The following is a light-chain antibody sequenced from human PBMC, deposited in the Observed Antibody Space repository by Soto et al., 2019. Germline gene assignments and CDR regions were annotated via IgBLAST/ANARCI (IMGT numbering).Light chain of an antibody. CDR3: QQYNSWPNT. J-gene: IGKJ4*01. Sequence: DIKMTQSPSALSGSVGDRVTITWRASQSISSWLAWYQQKPGKAPKLLIYVTSTLQTGVPSWFSGSRSGAEFTLTITSLQSEDFAVYYCQQYNSWPNTFGEGTKVDIK. CDR2: VTS. CDR1: QSISSW. V-gene: IGKV1-5*01.